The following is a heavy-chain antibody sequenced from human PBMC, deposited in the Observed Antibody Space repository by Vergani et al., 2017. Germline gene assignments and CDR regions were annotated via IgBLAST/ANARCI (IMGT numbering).Heavy chain of an antibody. J-gene: IGHJ6*03. D-gene: IGHD6-13*01. CDR3: ARGATAAAGPDYYYYYYMDV. CDR1: GYTFTSDD. V-gene: IGHV1-8*02. CDR2: MNPISGNT. Sequence: QVQLVQSGAEVKKPGASVKVSCKASGYTFTSDDINWVRQATGQGLEWMGWMNPISGNTGYAQKFQGRVTMTRNTSISTAYMELSSLRSEDTAVYYCARGATAAAGPDYYYYYYMDVWGKGTTVTVSS.